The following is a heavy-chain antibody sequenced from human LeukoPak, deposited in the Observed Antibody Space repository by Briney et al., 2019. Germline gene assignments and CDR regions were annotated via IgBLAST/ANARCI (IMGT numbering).Heavy chain of an antibody. CDR2: IRYDGSNK. J-gene: IGHJ4*02. CDR3: TQIEWDRWRG. Sequence: GGSLRLSCAASGFTFSTYGMRWVRQAPGKGLEWVAFIRYDGSNKYYAGSVKGRFTISRDNSKNTLYLQMSSLRAEDTAVYYCTQIEWDRWRGWGQGTLVTVSS. CDR1: GFTFSTYG. V-gene: IGHV3-30*02. D-gene: IGHD1-1*01.